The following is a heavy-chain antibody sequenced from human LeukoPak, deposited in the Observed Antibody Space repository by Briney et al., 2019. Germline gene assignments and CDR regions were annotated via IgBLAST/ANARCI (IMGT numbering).Heavy chain of an antibody. V-gene: IGHV3-30-3*01. J-gene: IGHJ4*02. CDR2: ISYDGSNK. D-gene: IGHD4-23*01. CDR3: ARDRGADYGGNPYYFDY. CDR1: GFTFSSYA. Sequence: GGSLRLSCAASGFTFSSYAMHWVRQAPGKGLEWVAIISYDGSNKYYADSVKGRFTISRDNSKNTLYLQMNSLRAEDTAVYYCARDRGADYGGNPYYFDYWGQGTLVTVSS.